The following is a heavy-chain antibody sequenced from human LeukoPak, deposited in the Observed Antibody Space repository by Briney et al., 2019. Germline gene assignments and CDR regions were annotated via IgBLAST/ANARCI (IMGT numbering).Heavy chain of an antibody. CDR1: GFTFSSYW. J-gene: IGHJ3*02. D-gene: IGHD1-26*01. CDR3: ATGVGHAFGI. V-gene: IGHV3-74*01. Sequence: GGSLRLSCAASGFTFSSYWMYWVRQVPGKGLVWVSRINSDGSSTSDADSVKGRFTISIDNAKNTLYLQMNSLRAEDTAVYYCATGVGHAFGIWGQGTMVTVSS. CDR2: INSDGSST.